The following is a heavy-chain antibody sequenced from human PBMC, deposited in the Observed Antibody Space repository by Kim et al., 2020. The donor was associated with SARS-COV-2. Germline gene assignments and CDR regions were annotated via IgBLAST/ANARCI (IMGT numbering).Heavy chain of an antibody. D-gene: IGHD3-9*01. Sequence: SETLSLTCTVSGGSVSSGSYYWSWIRQPPGKGLEWIGYIYYSGSTNYNPSLKSRVTISVDTSKNQFSLKLSSVTAADTAVYYCARGDYDILTGSSPTDY. CDR1: GGSVSSGSYY. J-gene: IGHJ4*01. CDR2: IYYSGST. V-gene: IGHV4-61*01. CDR3: ARGDYDILTGSSPTDY.